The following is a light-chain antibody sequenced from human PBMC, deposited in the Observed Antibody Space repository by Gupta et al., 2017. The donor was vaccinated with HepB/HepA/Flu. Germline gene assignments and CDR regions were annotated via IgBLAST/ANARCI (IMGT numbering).Light chain of an antibody. Sequence: EIVLTQSPGPLSLSPGERATLACRASQSVSDSYLAWYQHKPGQAPRLLIYGASSRATDIPDRFSGSGSGTDFTLTISRLEPEDFAVYYCQQYGDSPETFGQGTKVEIK. V-gene: IGKV3-20*01. CDR3: QQYGDSPET. CDR2: GAS. CDR1: QSVSDSY. J-gene: IGKJ1*01.